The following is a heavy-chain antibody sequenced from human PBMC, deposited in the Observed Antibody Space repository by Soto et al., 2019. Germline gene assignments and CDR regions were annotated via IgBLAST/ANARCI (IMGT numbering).Heavy chain of an antibody. D-gene: IGHD3-3*01. CDR3: AREVGDYDFWSGKGNWFDP. J-gene: IGHJ5*02. CDR1: GFTFSSYS. Sequence: EVQLVESGGGLVQPGGSLRLSCAASGFTFSSYSMNWVRQAPGKGLEWVSSISSISSTIYYADSVKGRFTISRDNAKNSLYLQMNSLRDEDTAVYYCAREVGDYDFWSGKGNWFDPWGQGTLVTVSS. V-gene: IGHV3-48*02. CDR2: ISSISSTI.